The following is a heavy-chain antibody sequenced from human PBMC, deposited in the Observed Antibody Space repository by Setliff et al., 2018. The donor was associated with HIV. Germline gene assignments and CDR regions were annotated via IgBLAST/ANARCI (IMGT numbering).Heavy chain of an antibody. D-gene: IGHD3-10*01. J-gene: IGHJ4*02. CDR2: INQSGNT. Sequence: PSETLSLTCAVYGGSLSSDNWSWIRQAPGKRLEWIGDINQSGNTNYNPSVQSRLTLSVDTSKSQFSLRLRSVTAADTAVYYCAIPGRSGSYYRVFDYWGQGIPVTVSS. V-gene: IGHV4-34*01. CDR3: AIPGRSGSYYRVFDY. CDR1: GGSLSSDN.